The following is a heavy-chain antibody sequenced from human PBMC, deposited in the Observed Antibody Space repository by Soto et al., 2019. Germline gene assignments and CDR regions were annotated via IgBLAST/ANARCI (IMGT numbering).Heavy chain of an antibody. V-gene: IGHV1-46*01. Sequence: ASVKVSCRASGYIFTNYYIHWVRQAPGQGLEWMAIINPLPTSGSTNYAQKFQGRVTVTRDTSTSTVYLELSSLRSDDTAVYYCARDLAAAAYWGQGTLVTVSS. J-gene: IGHJ4*02. CDR3: ARDLAAAAY. CDR1: GYIFTNYY. CDR2: INPLPTSGST. D-gene: IGHD6-13*01.